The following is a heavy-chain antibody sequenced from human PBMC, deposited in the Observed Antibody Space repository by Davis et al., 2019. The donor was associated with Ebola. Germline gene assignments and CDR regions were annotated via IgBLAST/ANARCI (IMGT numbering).Heavy chain of an antibody. CDR1: GYSITAGYY. V-gene: IGHV4-38-2*01. D-gene: IGHD5-12*01. J-gene: IGHJ2*01. Sequence: SETLSLTCAVSGYSITAGYYWGWIRHPPGKGMEWIGSIHFSGSTYYNPSLKSRVTISVDTSKNQFSLKLSSVTAADTAVYYCARLERGYSGYDPHWYFDLWGRGTLVTVSS. CDR3: ARLERGYSGYDPHWYFDL. CDR2: IHFSGST.